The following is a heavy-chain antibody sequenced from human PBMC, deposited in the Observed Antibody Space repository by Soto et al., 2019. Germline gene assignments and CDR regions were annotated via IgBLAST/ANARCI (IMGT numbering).Heavy chain of an antibody. CDR1: GGSLSSGDYY. D-gene: IGHD2-15*01. J-gene: IGHJ4*02. CDR2: IYYSGST. CDR3: ARARGARYFDY. Sequence: PSETLSLTCPVSGGSLSSGDYYWSWIRQPPGKGLEWIGYIYYSGSTYYNPSLKSRVTISVDTSKNQFSLKLSSVTAADTAVYYCARARGARYFDYWGQGTLVTVSS. V-gene: IGHV4-30-4*01.